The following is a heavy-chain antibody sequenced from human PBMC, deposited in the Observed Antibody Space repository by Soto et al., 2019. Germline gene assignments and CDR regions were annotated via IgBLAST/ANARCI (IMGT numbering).Heavy chain of an antibody. V-gene: IGHV4-39*01. CDR3: ARPGGSGWFYFDS. CDR2: IYYSGST. J-gene: IGHJ4*02. CDR1: GGSISSSSYY. Sequence: PSETLSLTCTVSGGSISSSSYYWRWIRQPPGKGLEWIGSIYYSGSTYYNPSLKSRVTISVDTSKNQFSLKLSSVTAADTAVYYCARPGGSGWFYFDSWGQGSQVTVSS. D-gene: IGHD6-13*01.